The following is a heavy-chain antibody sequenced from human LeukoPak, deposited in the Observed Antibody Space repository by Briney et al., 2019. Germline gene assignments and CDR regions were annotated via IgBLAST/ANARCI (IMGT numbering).Heavy chain of an antibody. CDR2: ISWDGGDT. CDR1: GFTFYDYT. D-gene: IGHD6-19*01. J-gene: IGHJ4*02. Sequence: GGSLRLSCAASGFTFYDYTMHWVRQAPGKGLEWVSLISWDGGDTYYADSVKGRFTISRDNSKNSLYLQMNSLRTEDTALYYCAKAWGTSGWGCLDYWGQGTLVTVSS. CDR3: AKAWGTSGWGCLDY. V-gene: IGHV3-43*01.